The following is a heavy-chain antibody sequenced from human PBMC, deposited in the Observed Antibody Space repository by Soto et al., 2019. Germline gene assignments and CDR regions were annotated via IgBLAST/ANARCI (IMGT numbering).Heavy chain of an antibody. D-gene: IGHD3-9*01. V-gene: IGHV4-39*01. CDR2: VYNNGQT. Sequence: LGTLSLTCTVACGSITRGGYYWGWIRPPPRKELQYIGSVYNNGQTYYNPSLTSPVTISIDTSKNQFSLSLRSVTAADTAVYYCVRFWPPPFSDALTDYTDAFDYWGQGTLDTGSS. J-gene: IGHJ4*02. CDR3: VRFWPPPFSDALTDYTDAFDY. CDR1: CGSITRGGYY.